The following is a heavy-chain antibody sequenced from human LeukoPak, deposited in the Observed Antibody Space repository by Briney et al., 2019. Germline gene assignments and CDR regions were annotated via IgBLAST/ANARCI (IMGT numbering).Heavy chain of an antibody. CDR1: GGTFSSYA. Sequence: ASVKVSCKASGGTFSSYAISWVRQAPGQGLGWMGGIIPIFGTANYAQKFQGRVTITADESTSTAYMELSSLRSEDTAVYYCARVVGRQLVRYWFDPWGQGTLVTVSS. J-gene: IGHJ5*02. V-gene: IGHV1-69*13. CDR2: IIPIFGTA. CDR3: ARVVGRQLVRYWFDP. D-gene: IGHD6-13*01.